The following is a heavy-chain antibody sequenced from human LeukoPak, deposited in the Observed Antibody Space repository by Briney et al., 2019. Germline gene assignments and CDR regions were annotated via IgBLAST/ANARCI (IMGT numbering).Heavy chain of an antibody. CDR2: ISYDGSNK. D-gene: IGHD2-2*01. J-gene: IGHJ4*02. Sequence: GGPLRLSCAASGFTFSNYAMHWVPQAPGKGPEWVAHISYDGSNKNYADSVKGRFTISRDNSKNTLFLQMNSLRTEDTAVFYCAREETWFSTTWYYFDYWGQGTLVAVSS. V-gene: IGHV3-30*04. CDR1: GFTFSNYA. CDR3: AREETWFSTTWYYFDY.